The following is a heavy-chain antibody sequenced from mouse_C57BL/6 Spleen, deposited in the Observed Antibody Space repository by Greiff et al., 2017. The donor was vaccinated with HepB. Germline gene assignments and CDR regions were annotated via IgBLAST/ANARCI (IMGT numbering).Heavy chain of an antibody. CDR2: ISDGGSYT. CDR1: GFTFSSYA. V-gene: IGHV5-4*01. D-gene: IGHD1-1*01. CDR3: ARDDYYGSNFAY. J-gene: IGHJ3*01. Sequence: EVQVVESGGGLVKPGGSLKLSCAASGFTFSSYAMSWVRQTPEKRLEWVATISDGGSYTYYPDNVKGRFTISRDNAKNNLYLQMSHLKSEDTAMYYCARDDYYGSNFAYWGQGTLVTVSA.